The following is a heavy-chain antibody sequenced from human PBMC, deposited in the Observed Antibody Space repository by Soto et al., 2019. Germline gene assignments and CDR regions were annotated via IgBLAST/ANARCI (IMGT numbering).Heavy chain of an antibody. D-gene: IGHD3-3*01. V-gene: IGHV4-4*07. CDR2: VYSSGGT. CDR1: CGSMISYY. Sequence: SETVSLTCTFSCGSMISYYWTGIRQPAGKGLEWIGRVYSSGGTHYNPSLKSRVTISLDTSKNQFSLRLLSVTDADTAVYYCARGQRFSDWFDPWGQGTLVTVSS. CDR3: ARGQRFSDWFDP. J-gene: IGHJ5*02.